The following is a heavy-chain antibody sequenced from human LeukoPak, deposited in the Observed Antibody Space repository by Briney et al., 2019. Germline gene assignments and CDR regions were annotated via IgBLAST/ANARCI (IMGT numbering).Heavy chain of an antibody. D-gene: IGHD2-21*01. CDR3: ATNPGGYCGSANCFGEAP. Sequence: PSETLSLTCTVSGDSISSYYWNWIRQPAGRGLEWIGRFYSSGSTNYNPSLESRVTMSVDTSKNQFSLKLTSVTAADTAVYFCATNPGGYCGSANCFGEAPWGQGTLVTVSS. CDR1: GDSISSYY. V-gene: IGHV4-4*07. CDR2: FYSSGST. J-gene: IGHJ5*02.